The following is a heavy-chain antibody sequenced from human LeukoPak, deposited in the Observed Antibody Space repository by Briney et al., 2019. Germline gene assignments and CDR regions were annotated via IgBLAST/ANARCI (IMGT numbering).Heavy chain of an antibody. Sequence: GGSLRLSCAASGFAFSDYYMSWIRQAPGKGLEWVSYISSSGSTIYYADSVKGRFTISRDNAKNSLYLQMNSLRAEDTAMYYCTRVRGSPYYFDYWGQGTLVTVSS. CDR2: ISSSGSTI. J-gene: IGHJ4*02. D-gene: IGHD1-26*01. V-gene: IGHV3-11*01. CDR1: GFAFSDYY. CDR3: TRVRGSPYYFDY.